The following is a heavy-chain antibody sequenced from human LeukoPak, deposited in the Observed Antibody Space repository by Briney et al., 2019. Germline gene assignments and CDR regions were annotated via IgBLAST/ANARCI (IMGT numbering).Heavy chain of an antibody. CDR1: GYTFTSYG. CDR2: MNPNSGNT. Sequence: ASVKVSCKASGYTFTSYGISWVRQATGQGLEWMGWMNPNSGNTGYAQKFQGRVTITRNTSISTAYMELSSLRSEDTAVYYCARGLYGSGSYDYWGQGTLVTVSS. D-gene: IGHD3-10*01. J-gene: IGHJ4*02. CDR3: ARGLYGSGSYDY. V-gene: IGHV1-8*03.